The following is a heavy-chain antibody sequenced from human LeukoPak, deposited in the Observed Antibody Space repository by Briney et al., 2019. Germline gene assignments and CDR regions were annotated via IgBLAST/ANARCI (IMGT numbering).Heavy chain of an antibody. D-gene: IGHD2-2*01. CDR3: AREAQASVIVVVLAATRDNWFDP. V-gene: IGHV4-61*02. J-gene: IGHJ5*02. CDR1: GGSISSGSYY. CDR2: IYTSGST. Sequence: PSETLSLTCTVSGGSISSGSYYWGWIRQPAGEGLEWIGRIYTSGSTNYNPSLKSRVTISVDTSKNQFSLKLSSVTAADTAVYYCAREAQASVIVVVLAATRDNWFDPWGQGTLVTVSS.